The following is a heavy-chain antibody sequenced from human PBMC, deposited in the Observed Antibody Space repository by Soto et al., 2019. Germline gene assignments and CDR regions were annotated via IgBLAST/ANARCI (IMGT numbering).Heavy chain of an antibody. CDR1: GYTFTSYG. CDR3: ARDPGSRSSYPPLDY. J-gene: IGHJ4*01. D-gene: IGHD3-10*01. CDR2: ISPYNGKA. Sequence: GASVKVSCKVSGYTFTSYGLSWVRQAPGQGLEGMGWISPYNGKAEDSRKFQGGMTMTTDISMSAAYMELRSLPSDDSAIYYCARDPGSRSSYPPLDYWGQGSLVTVSS. V-gene: IGHV1-18*04.